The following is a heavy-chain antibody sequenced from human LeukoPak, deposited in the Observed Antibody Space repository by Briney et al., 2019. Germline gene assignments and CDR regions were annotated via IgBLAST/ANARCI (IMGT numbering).Heavy chain of an antibody. D-gene: IGHD2-21*01. V-gene: IGHV3-48*03. Sequence: PGGSLRLSCAASGFTFSSYEMNWVRQAPGKRLEWVSYISSSGSTIYYEDSVKGRFTISRDNAKNSLYMQMNSLRAEDTAVYYCARDLDSDVWGKGTTVTVSP. CDR1: GFTFSSYE. CDR2: ISSSGSTI. J-gene: IGHJ6*04. CDR3: ARDLDSDV.